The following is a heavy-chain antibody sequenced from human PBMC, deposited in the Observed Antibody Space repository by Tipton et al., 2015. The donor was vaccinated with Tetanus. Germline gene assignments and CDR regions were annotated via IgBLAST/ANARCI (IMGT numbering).Heavy chain of an antibody. CDR1: GFTSESHY. Sequence: SLRLSCAASGFTSESHYMNWVRQTPGKGLVWISRINPDGRRTNYADSVKGRFTISRDNAKNTVYLQMSSLRAEDTAVYFCARRSLTIYVLGVWGQGTPVPVSS. CDR2: INPDGRRT. J-gene: IGHJ6*02. V-gene: IGHV3-74*01. CDR3: ARRSLTIYVLGV. D-gene: IGHD1-1*01.